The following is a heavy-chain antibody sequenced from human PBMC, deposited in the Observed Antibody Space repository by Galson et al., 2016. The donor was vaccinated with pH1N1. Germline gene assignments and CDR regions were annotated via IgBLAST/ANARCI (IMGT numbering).Heavy chain of an antibody. V-gene: IGHV1-2*02. J-gene: IGHJ4*02. D-gene: IGHD3-16*01. Sequence: SVKVSCKASGFSFSVYYVYWVRLAPGQGLEWMGWIYPNSGGTKYAQKFQDRVTMTRDTSTRTAYMDLRRLRFDDSAIYYCAASRWIEVWASFDYGGQGTQSTVSS. CDR2: IYPNSGGT. CDR3: AASRWIEVWASFDY. CDR1: GFSFSVYY.